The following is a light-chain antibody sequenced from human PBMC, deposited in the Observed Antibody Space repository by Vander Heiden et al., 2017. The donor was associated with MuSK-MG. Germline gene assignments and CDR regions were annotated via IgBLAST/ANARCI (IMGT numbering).Light chain of an antibody. CDR1: QSVLYSSNNKNY. Sequence: DIVMTQSPDSLAVSLGERATINCKSSQSVLYSSNNKNYLAWYQQKPGQPPNLLIYWASTRESGVPDRFSGSGSGTDFTLTISSLQAEDVAVYYCQQYLIPPLTFGGGTKVEIK. CDR2: WAS. CDR3: QQYLIPPLT. V-gene: IGKV4-1*01. J-gene: IGKJ4*01.